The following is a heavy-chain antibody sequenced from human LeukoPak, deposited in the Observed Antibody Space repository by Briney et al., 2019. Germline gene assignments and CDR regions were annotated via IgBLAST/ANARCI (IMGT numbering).Heavy chain of an antibody. CDR1: GFTFSTYD. Sequence: GSLRLSCAASGFTFSTYDMHWVRQATGKGLEWVSAIGTAGDTYYPGSVKGRFTISRENAKNSLYLQMNSLRVGDTAVYYCARGNYYDSSRPAGFDPWGQGTLVTVSS. J-gene: IGHJ5*02. D-gene: IGHD3-22*01. V-gene: IGHV3-13*01. CDR2: IGTAGDT. CDR3: ARGNYYDSSRPAGFDP.